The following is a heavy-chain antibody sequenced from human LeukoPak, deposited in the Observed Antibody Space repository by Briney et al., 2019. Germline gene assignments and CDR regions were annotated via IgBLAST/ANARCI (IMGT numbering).Heavy chain of an antibody. J-gene: IGHJ4*02. V-gene: IGHV3-23*01. CDR2: ISGSGGST. Sequence: PGGSLRLSCAASGFTFSSYAMSWVRRAPGKGLEWVSAISGSGGSTYYADSVKGRFTISRDNSKNTLYLQMNSLRAEDTAVYYCAKDLTRTGAVAGTWGQGTLVTVSS. CDR3: AKDLTRTGAVAGT. CDR1: GFTFSSYA. D-gene: IGHD6-19*01.